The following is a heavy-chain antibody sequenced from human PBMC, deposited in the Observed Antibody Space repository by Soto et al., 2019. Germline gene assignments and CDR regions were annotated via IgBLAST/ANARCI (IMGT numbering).Heavy chain of an antibody. CDR2: ISGSGGST. J-gene: IGHJ3*02. V-gene: IGHV3-23*01. CDR3: AKDGPCSSTSCYYAFDI. CDR1: GFTFSSYA. Sequence: EVQLLESGGGLVQTGGSLRLSCAASGFTFSSYAMSWVRQAPGKGLEWVSAISGSGGSTYYADSVKGRFTISRDNSKNTLYLQMNSLRAEDTAVYYCAKDGPCSSTSCYYAFDIWGQGTMVTVSS. D-gene: IGHD2-2*01.